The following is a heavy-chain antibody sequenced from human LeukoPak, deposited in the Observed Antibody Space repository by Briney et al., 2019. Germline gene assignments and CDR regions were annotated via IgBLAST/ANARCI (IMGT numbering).Heavy chain of an antibody. Sequence: GGSLRLSCAASGFTFSDAWMSWVRQPPGKRLGWVGRIKSQTHGGTTDYAAPVKGRFTISRDDSENTLYLQMNSLKTGDTAVYFCATEFFESGYNYWGLGTLVTVSS. CDR3: ATEFFESGYNY. CDR1: GFTFSDAW. J-gene: IGHJ4*02. D-gene: IGHD3-22*01. CDR2: IKSQTHGGTT. V-gene: IGHV3-15*01.